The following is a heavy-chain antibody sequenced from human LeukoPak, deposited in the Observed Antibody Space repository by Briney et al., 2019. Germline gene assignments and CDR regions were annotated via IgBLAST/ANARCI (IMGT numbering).Heavy chain of an antibody. Sequence: HTGRSLRLSCAASGFTFSSYGMHWVRQAPGKGLDWVAAISNDGNIKIHADSVKGRFIISRDNAKNTLYLQMNSLRPEDTAVYYCATAGAYYFENWGQGTLVTVSS. D-gene: IGHD1-1*01. V-gene: IGHV3-30*03. CDR1: GFTFSSYG. J-gene: IGHJ4*02. CDR3: ATAGAYYFEN. CDR2: ISNDGNIK.